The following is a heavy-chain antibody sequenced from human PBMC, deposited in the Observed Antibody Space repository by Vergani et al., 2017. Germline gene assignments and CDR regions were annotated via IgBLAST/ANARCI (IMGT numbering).Heavy chain of an antibody. CDR3: ARSDYDSRRDYYYYYGMDV. D-gene: IGHD3-3*01. CDR2: IWYDGSNK. V-gene: IGHV3-33*01. Sequence: QVQLVESGGGVVQPGRSLRLSCAASGFTFSSYGMHWVRQAPGKGLEWVAVIWYDGSNKYYADSVKGRFTISRDNSKNTLYLQMNSLRADDTAVYYCARSDYDSRRDYYYYYGMDVWGQGTTVTVSS. J-gene: IGHJ6*02. CDR1: GFTFSSYG.